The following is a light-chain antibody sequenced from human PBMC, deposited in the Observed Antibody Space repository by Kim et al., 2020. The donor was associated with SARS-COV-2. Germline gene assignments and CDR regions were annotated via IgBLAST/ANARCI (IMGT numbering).Light chain of an antibody. J-gene: IGLJ2*01. Sequence: SYELTQPPSVSVSPGQTASITCSGDKLGDKYACWYQQKPGQSPVLVIYQDRKRPSGIPERFSGSNSGNTATLTISGTQAMDEADYYCQAWDSSTGGVFGGGTKATVL. CDR1: KLGDKY. V-gene: IGLV3-1*01. CDR3: QAWDSSTGGV. CDR2: QDR.